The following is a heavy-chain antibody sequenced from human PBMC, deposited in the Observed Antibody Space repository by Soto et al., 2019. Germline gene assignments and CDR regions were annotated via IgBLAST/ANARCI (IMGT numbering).Heavy chain of an antibody. V-gene: IGHV3-23*01. D-gene: IGHD2-2*01. Sequence: GGSLKLSCAASGFTFSSYAMSWVRQAPGKGLEWVSAISGSGGSTYYADSVKGRFTISRDNSKNTFYLQMNSRRAEDTAVYYCAKDISVVLVVLAPLRSIAFDYWG. CDR2: ISGSGGST. CDR1: GFTFSSYA. CDR3: AKDISVVLVVLAPLRSIAFDY. J-gene: IGHJ4*01.